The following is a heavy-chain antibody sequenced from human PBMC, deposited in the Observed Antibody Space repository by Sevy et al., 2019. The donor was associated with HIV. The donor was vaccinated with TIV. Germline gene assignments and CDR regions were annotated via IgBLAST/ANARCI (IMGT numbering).Heavy chain of an antibody. CDR3: ARGPSLIVAAAAGYLDY. V-gene: IGHV3-33*08. Sequence: GGSLRLSCTASGFTFSNFGIHWVRQAPGKGLEWVTLMWYDGNNKYYADSVKGRFTISRDTSKNTVYLQMNNPRAEDTAVYYCARGPSLIVAAAAGYLDYWGQGTLVTVSS. D-gene: IGHD2-21*01. CDR1: GFTFSNFG. J-gene: IGHJ4*02. CDR2: MWYDGNNK.